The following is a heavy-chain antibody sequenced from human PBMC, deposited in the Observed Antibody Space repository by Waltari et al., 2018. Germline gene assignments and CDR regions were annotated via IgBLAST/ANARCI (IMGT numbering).Heavy chain of an antibody. V-gene: IGHV4-39*01. Sequence: QLQLQESGPGLVKPSEPLSLTCTVSGRSISSSSYYWGWIRQPPGKGLEWIGGIDDREGTNNSAHRKGRVIISVDKAKNQCALKLSSVAAAYTAGYYGARHAPAHNPIAVGKLYYFDYWGQGTLVTVAS. CDR3: ARHAPAHNPIAVGKLYYFDY. J-gene: IGHJ4*02. CDR2: IDDREGT. D-gene: IGHD6-19*01. CDR1: GRSISSSSYY.